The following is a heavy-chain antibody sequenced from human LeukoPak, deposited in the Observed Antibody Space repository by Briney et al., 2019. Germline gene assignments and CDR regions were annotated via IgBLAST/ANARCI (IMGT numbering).Heavy chain of an antibody. CDR2: ISSSTSHI. CDR1: GFPFNTYR. V-gene: IGHV3-21*01. D-gene: IGHD2-15*01. Sequence: GGSLRLSCAAXGFPFNTYRMNWVRQAPGKGLEWVSSISSSTSHIYYVDSVKGRFTISRDNANKSLYLQMNSLRAEDTAVYFCARDVKYCSGGTCYSPFDHWGQGTLVTVSS. CDR3: ARDVKYCSGGTCYSPFDH. J-gene: IGHJ4*02.